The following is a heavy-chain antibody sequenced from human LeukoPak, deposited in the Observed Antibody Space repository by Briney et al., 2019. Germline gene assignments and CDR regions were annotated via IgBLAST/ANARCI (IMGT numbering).Heavy chain of an antibody. CDR1: GGSISSSSYY. Sequence: SETLSLTCTVSGGSISSSSYYWGWIRQPPGKELEWIGSIYYSGSTYYNPSLKSRVTISVDTSKNQFSLKLSSVTAADTAVYYCARQGDSSGWRDDAFDIWGQGTMVTVSS. J-gene: IGHJ3*02. V-gene: IGHV4-39*01. CDR3: ARQGDSSGWRDDAFDI. CDR2: IYYSGST. D-gene: IGHD6-19*01.